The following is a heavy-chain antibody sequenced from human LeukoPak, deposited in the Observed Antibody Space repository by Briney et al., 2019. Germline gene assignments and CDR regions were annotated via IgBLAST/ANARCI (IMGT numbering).Heavy chain of an antibody. CDR3: ARGKMNGDDFDY. CDR2: ISPNSGT. D-gene: IGHD4-17*01. CDR1: GYTFSGSY. Sequence: GASVKVSCKASGYTFSGSYMHWVRQAPGQGPEWMGWISPNSGTNYAKRFQGRVTMTRDTSITTAYMELTRLRSEDTAVYYCARGKMNGDDFDYWGQGTRVTVSS. V-gene: IGHV1-2*02. J-gene: IGHJ4*02.